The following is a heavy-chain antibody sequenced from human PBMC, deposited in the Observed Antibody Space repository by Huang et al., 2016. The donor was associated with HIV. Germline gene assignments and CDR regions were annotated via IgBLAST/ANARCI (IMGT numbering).Heavy chain of an antibody. D-gene: IGHD3-10*01. Sequence: QLQLQESGPGLVKPSETLSLTCTVSGGSIRSDNYYWGGIRQPPGKGLEWIGSIYFSGSTDYNPSIQRRVTITVDTSKNHVSVRRRSVTAADTAVYYCARLPGSITMIRGVITDPYWGQGTLVTVSS. V-gene: IGHV4-39*02. CDR2: IYFSGST. CDR3: ARLPGSITMIRGVITDPY. CDR1: GGSIRSDNYY. J-gene: IGHJ4*02.